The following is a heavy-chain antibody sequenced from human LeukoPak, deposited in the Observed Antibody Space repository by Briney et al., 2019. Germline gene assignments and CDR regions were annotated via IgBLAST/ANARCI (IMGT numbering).Heavy chain of an antibody. D-gene: IGHD6-19*01. CDR3: ARAEAYYYGMDV. CDR2: IYYSGST. CDR1: GGSIRSYY. Sequence: SGTPSPTCTVPGGSIRSYYWGWVRQPPGEGLGWIGHIYYSGSTNYNPSLKSRVTISVDTSKNQFSLKLSSVTAADTAVYYCARAEAYYYGMDVWGQGTTVTVSS. J-gene: IGHJ6*02. V-gene: IGHV4-59*08.